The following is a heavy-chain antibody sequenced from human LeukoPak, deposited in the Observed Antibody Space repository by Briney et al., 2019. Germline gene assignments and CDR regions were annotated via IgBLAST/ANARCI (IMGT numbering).Heavy chain of an antibody. Sequence: GESLKISCKGSGYSFTSYYIGWVRQMPGKGLEWMGIIYPGDFTTTYSPSFQGQVTISVDKSISTAYLHWSSLKASDTAMYYCARLRDYYDASGYYWGDWGQGTLVTVSS. J-gene: IGHJ4*02. D-gene: IGHD3-22*01. CDR2: IYPGDFTT. CDR1: GYSFTSYY. CDR3: ARLRDYYDASGYYWGD. V-gene: IGHV5-51*01.